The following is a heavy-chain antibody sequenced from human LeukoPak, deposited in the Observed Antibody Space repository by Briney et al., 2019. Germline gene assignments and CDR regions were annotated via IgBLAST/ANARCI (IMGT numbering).Heavy chain of an antibody. D-gene: IGHD2-2*01. CDR1: GDSVSSSNYY. CDR2: LYYDGRT. V-gene: IGHV4-39*01. J-gene: IGHJ5*02. CDR3: ARRLTQYDCFDP. Sequence: SETLSLTCTVFGDSVSSSNYYRAWFRQPPGKGLDWIGSLYYDGRTYYSPSLESRVTVSVDTSKNQFALKLTSVTAADTAVYYCARRLTQYDCFDPWGQGILVTVSS.